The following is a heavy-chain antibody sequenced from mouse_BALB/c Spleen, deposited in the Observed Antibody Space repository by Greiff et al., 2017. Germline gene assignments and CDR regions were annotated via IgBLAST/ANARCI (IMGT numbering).Heavy chain of an antibody. J-gene: IGHJ4*01. CDR2: ISYSGST. CDR3: ARGGLLRLQYAMDY. V-gene: IGHV3-2*02. CDR1: GYSITSDYA. Sequence: EVKLMESGPGLVKPSQSLSLTCTVTGYSITSDYAWNWIRQFPGNKLEWMGYISYSGSTSYNPSLKSRISITRDTSKNQFFLQLNSVTTEDTATYYCARGGLLRLQYAMDYWGQGTSVTVSS. D-gene: IGHD1-2*01.